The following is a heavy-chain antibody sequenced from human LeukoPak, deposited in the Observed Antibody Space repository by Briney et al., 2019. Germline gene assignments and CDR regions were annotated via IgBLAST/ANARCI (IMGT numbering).Heavy chain of an antibody. V-gene: IGHV3-48*03. J-gene: IGHJ6*02. CDR3: ARDPHCGGDCYYDYGLDV. CDR1: GFTFSI. Sequence: PGGSLRLSCAASGFTFSIMNWVRQAPGKGLEWISYISGSGNTIYYAESVKGRFTISRDSAKNSLYLQMNSLRAEDTAIYYCARDPHCGGDCYYDYGLDVWGQGTTVTVSS. CDR2: ISGSGNTI. D-gene: IGHD2-21*02.